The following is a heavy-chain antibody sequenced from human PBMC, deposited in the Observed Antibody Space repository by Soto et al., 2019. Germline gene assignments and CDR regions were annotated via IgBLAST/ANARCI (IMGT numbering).Heavy chain of an antibody. CDR2: IYWDDDK. CDR3: AYRGATSGESY. D-gene: IGHD1-26*01. V-gene: IGHV2-5*02. CDR1: GFSLKTSGVG. Sequence: QISLKESGPTLVKPTQTLTLTCNFSGFSLKTSGVGVGWIRQPPGKALEWLALIYWDDDKRYSPSLKNRITITKDTPKNQVVLTLTNMDPADTATYYCAYRGATSGESYWGPGTLVTVSS. J-gene: IGHJ4*02.